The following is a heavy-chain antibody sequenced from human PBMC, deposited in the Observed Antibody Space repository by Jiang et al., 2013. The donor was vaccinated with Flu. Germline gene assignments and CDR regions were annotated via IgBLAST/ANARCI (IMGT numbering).Heavy chain of an antibody. J-gene: IGHJ6*02. CDR1: GGSISSSSYY. CDR2: IYYMGAP. D-gene: IGHD4-17*01. Sequence: GLVKPSETLSLTCTVSGGSISSSSYYWGWIRQPPGKGLEWIGSIYYMGAPTTTRPSRVRVTISVDTSKNQFSLKLSSVTAADTAVYYCAREYGDYVLVRYYYYGMDVWGQGTTVTVSS. V-gene: IGHV4-39*01. CDR3: AREYGDYVLVRYYYYGMDV.